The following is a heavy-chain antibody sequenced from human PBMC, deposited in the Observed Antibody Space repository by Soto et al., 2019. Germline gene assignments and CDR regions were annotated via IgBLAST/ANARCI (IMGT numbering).Heavy chain of an antibody. D-gene: IGHD2-8*01. V-gene: IGHV1-24*01. CDR1: GYTLTELS. CDR3: ATDSSSIVLMVYAHDALAI. J-gene: IGHJ3*02. Sequence: ASVKVSCKVSGYTLTELSMHWVRQAPGKGLEWMGGFDPEDGETIYAQKFQGRVTMTEDTSTDTAYMELSSLRSEDTAVYYCATDSSSIVLMVYAHDALAIWGQGTMVTVSS. CDR2: FDPEDGET.